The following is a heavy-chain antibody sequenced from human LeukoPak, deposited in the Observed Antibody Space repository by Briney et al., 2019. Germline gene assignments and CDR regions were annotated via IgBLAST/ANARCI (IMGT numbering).Heavy chain of an antibody. J-gene: IGHJ4*02. D-gene: IGHD4-17*01. V-gene: IGHV3-33*01. CDR3: ARGRYGDVLFDY. CDR1: GFXFSYYG. CDR2: IWYDGSNK. Sequence: PGGSLRLSFAASGFXFSYYGMHWVRQAPGKGLEWEAVIWYDGSNKFYSDSVKGRFTISRDNSQNTLYLQMNSLRAEDTAVYYCARGRYGDVLFDYWGQGTLVTVSS.